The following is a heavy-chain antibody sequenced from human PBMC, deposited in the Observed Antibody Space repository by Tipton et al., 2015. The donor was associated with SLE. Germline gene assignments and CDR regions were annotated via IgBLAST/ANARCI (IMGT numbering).Heavy chain of an antibody. CDR3: ARQDLGRAATLTFDI. Sequence: TLSLTCHVAGGPIRNSPCYWAWIRQTRGKRLEWIGSVFDTGYTAYNPSLEGRVSLSVDTSNNEFSLKLSSVTAADTAVYFCARQDLGRAATLTFDIWGLGTLVTVSS. CDR2: VFDTGYT. CDR1: GGPIRNSPCY. J-gene: IGHJ4*02. D-gene: IGHD6-25*01. V-gene: IGHV4-39*01.